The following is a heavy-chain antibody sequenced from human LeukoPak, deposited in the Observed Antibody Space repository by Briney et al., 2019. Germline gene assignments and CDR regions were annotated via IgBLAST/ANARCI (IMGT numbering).Heavy chain of an antibody. V-gene: IGHV1-18*01. Sequence: GASVKVSCKASGYTFTSYGISWVRQAPGQGLEWMGWISAYNGNTNYAQKLQGRVTMTTDTSTSTAYMELRSLRSDDTAVYYCAYYKRDGGYCSSTSCQGFSFDYWGQETLVTVSS. CDR1: GYTFTSYG. CDR2: ISAYNGNT. J-gene: IGHJ4*02. CDR3: AYYKRDGGYCSSTSCQGFSFDY. D-gene: IGHD2-2*01.